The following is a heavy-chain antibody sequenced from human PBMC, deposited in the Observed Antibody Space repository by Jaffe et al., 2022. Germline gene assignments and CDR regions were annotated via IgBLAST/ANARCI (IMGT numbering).Heavy chain of an antibody. V-gene: IGHV4-4*02. Sequence: QVQLQESGPGLVKPSGTLSLTCAVSGDSISSSNYWTWVRQAPGKGLEWIGEIYHTGSTNYNPSLKSRVTISVDKSKNQFSLKLTSVTAADTAVYYCARRVHSSSSRTDYWGQGTLVTVSS. D-gene: IGHD6-6*01. CDR3: ARRVHSSSSRTDY. CDR2: IYHTGST. J-gene: IGHJ4*02. CDR1: GDSISSSNY.